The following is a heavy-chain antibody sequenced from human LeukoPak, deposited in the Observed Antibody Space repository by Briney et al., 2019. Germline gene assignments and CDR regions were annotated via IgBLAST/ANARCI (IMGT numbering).Heavy chain of an antibody. D-gene: IGHD2-2*01. Sequence: GGSLRLSCAASGYTFTSYYMHWVRQAPGQGLEWMGIINPSGGSTSYAQKFQGRVTMTRDTSTSTVYMELSSLRSEDTAVYYCARGLRLYCSSTSCFTPFDCWGQGTLVTVSS. CDR2: INPSGGST. CDR1: GYTFTSYY. V-gene: IGHV1-46*01. CDR3: ARGLRLYCSSTSCFTPFDC. J-gene: IGHJ4*02.